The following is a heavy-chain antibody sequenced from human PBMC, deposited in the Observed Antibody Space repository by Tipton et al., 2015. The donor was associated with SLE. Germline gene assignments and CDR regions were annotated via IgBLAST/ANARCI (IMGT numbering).Heavy chain of an antibody. Sequence: TLSLTCSVSDGSISISTWWSWVRQPPGKGLEWFGEIYHSGSTNYNPSLKSRVTISVDKAKNQFSLKLTSVTAADTAVYYCARGHIGWGFDPWGQGTLVTVSS. V-gene: IGHV4-4*02. CDR3: ARGHIGWGFDP. J-gene: IGHJ5*02. D-gene: IGHD1-26*01. CDR1: DGSISISTW. CDR2: IYHSGST.